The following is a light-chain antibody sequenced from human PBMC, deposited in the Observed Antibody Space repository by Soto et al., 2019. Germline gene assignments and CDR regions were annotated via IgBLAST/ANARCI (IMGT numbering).Light chain of an antibody. CDR3: QQSYSTLIT. V-gene: IGKV3D-20*02. J-gene: IGKJ5*01. Sequence: EIVLTQSPGTLSLSPGERATLSCRASQSVSYYLAWYQQKPGQAPRLLIYDASSRATGVPDRFSGSGSGTDFTLTISSLQPEDFATYYCQQSYSTLITFGQGTRLEIK. CDR1: QSVSYY. CDR2: DAS.